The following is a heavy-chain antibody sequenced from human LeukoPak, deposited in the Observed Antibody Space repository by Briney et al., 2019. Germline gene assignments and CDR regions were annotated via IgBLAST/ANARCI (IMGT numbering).Heavy chain of an antibody. V-gene: IGHV3-30*02. CDR2: IRYDGSNK. D-gene: IGHD6-19*01. Sequence: PGGSLRLSCAASGFTFSSYGMHWVRQAPGKGLEWVAFIRYDGSNKYYADSVKGRFTISRDNSKNTLYLQMNSLRAEDTAVYYCARGRVAGLFKSTYYMDVWGKGTTVTVSS. CDR3: ARGRVAGLFKSTYYMDV. CDR1: GFTFSSYG. J-gene: IGHJ6*03.